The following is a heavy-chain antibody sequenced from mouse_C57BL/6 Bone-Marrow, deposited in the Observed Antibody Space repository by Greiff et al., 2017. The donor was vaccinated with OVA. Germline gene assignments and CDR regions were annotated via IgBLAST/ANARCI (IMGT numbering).Heavy chain of an antibody. CDR1: GYTFTDYY. D-gene: IGHD2-1*01. J-gene: IGHJ2*01. CDR2: INPYNGGT. CDR3: ARESYGNWDY. Sequence: VQLKESGPVLVKPGASVKMSCKASGYTFTDYYMNWVKQSHGKSLEWIGVINPYNGGTSYNQKFKGKATLTVDKSSSTAYMELNSLTSEDSAVYYCARESYGNWDYWGQGTTLTVSS. V-gene: IGHV1-19*01.